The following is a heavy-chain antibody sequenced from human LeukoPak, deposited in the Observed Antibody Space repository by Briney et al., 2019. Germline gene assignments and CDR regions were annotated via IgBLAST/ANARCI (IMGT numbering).Heavy chain of an antibody. J-gene: IGHJ3*02. Sequence: PGGSLRLSCAASGFTVSSNHMNWVRQAPGKGLEWISIIYSGSSTYYADSVKGRFTISRDNSKNTLYLQMNRLRAEDTAVYYCATAEIWGQGTMVTVSS. CDR3: ATAEI. V-gene: IGHV3-66*01. CDR2: IYSGSST. CDR1: GFTVSSNH.